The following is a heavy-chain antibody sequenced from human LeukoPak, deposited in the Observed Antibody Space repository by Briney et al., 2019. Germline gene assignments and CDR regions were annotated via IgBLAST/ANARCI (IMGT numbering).Heavy chain of an antibody. Sequence: GGSLRLSCAASGFTSSSYAMHWVRQAPGKGLEWVAVILYDGSNKYYADSVKGRFTISRDNSKNTLYLQMNSLRAEDTAVYYCARAGTSFWAFDYWGQGTLVTVSS. V-gene: IGHV3-30*04. J-gene: IGHJ4*02. CDR1: GFTSSSYA. CDR3: ARAGTSFWAFDY. CDR2: ILYDGSNK. D-gene: IGHD1-14*01.